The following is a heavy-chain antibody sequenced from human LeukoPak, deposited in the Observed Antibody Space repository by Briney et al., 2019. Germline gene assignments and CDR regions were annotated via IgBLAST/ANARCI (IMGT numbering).Heavy chain of an antibody. J-gene: IGHJ4*02. D-gene: IGHD6-19*01. CDR1: GYTFTGYY. CDR2: INPNSGGT. CDR3: ARPLLYSSGWYGY. V-gene: IGHV1-2*02. Sequence: ASVKVSCKASGYTFTGYYMHWVRQAPGQGLEWMGWINPNSGGTNYAQKFQGRVTMTRDTSISTAYMELSRLRSDDTAVYYCARPLLYSSGWYGYWGQGTLVTVSS.